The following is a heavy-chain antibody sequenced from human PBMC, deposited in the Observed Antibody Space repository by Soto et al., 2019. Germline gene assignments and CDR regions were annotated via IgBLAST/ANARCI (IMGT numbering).Heavy chain of an antibody. CDR2: ISYDGSNK. CDR3: ARDVDTAMVITLPVPFNYGMDV. V-gene: IGHV3-30-3*01. J-gene: IGHJ6*02. D-gene: IGHD5-18*01. CDR1: GFTFSSYA. Sequence: PGGSLRLSCAASGFTFSSYAMHWVRQAPGKGLEWVAVISYDGSNKYYADSVKGRFTISRDNSKNTLYLQMNSLRAEDTAVYYCARDVDTAMVITLPVPFNYGMDVWGQGTTVTVSS.